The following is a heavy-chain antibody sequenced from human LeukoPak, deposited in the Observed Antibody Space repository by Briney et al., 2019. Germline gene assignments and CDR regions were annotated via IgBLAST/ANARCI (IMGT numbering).Heavy chain of an antibody. CDR2: ISSSSYYI. CDR3: ARDKDSSSSLDY. Sequence: GGSLRLSCEASRFTFSTYSMNWVRQAPGKGLEWVSSISSSSYYIYYADSVKGRFTISRDNAKNSLYLQMNSLRAEDTAVYYCARDKDSSSSLDYWGQGTLVTVSS. D-gene: IGHD3-22*01. J-gene: IGHJ4*02. V-gene: IGHV3-21*01. CDR1: RFTFSTYS.